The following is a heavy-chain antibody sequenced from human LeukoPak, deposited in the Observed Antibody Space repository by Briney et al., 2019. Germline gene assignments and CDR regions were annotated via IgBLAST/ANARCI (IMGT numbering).Heavy chain of an antibody. J-gene: IGHJ4*02. Sequence: GGSLRLSCAASGFTFNNYAMGWVRQAPGKGPEWVSLITDGGGTAYFADSVKGRFTISRDNSKNPVYLQMGGVRGEDTAVYYCAPDLRGSAWSLDDWGQGTLVSVSS. CDR2: ITDGGGTA. CDR1: GFTFNNYA. V-gene: IGHV3-23*01. D-gene: IGHD6-13*01. CDR3: APDLRGSAWSLDD.